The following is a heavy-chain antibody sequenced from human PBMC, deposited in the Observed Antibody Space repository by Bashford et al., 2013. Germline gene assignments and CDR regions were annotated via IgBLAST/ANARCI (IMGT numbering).Heavy chain of an antibody. CDR2: FDPEDGET. CDR3: AIARGSYYYYYGMDV. J-gene: IGHJ6*02. D-gene: IGHD1-26*01. Sequence: ASVKVSCKVSGYTLSELSMHWVRQAPGKGLEWMGGFDPEDGETIYAQKFQGRVTMTEATSTDTAYMELSSLRSEDTAVYYCAIARGSYYYYYGMDVWGQGTTVTVSS. V-gene: IGHV1-24*01. CDR1: GYTLSELS.